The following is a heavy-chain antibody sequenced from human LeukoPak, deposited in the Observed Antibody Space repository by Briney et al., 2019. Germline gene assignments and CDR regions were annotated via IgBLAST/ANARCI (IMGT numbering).Heavy chain of an antibody. D-gene: IGHD3-16*02. J-gene: IGHJ4*02. V-gene: IGHV3-48*04. CDR2: ISSSSSTI. CDR3: ARVEQIYDYVWGSYRRYYFDY. CDR1: GFTLSSYS. Sequence: GGSLRLSCAASGFTLSSYSMNWVRQAPGKGLEWVSYISSSSSTIYYADSVKGRFTISRDNAKNTLYLQMNSLRAEDTAVYYCARVEQIYDYVWGSYRRYYFDYWGQGTLVTVSS.